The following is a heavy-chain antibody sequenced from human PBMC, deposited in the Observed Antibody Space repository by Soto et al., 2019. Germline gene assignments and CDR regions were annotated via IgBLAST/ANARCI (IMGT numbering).Heavy chain of an antibody. V-gene: IGHV4-59*01. CDR1: GGSFSSYY. CDR3: ARDYYYDSRGYPGAYYYGMDV. CDR2: IYYSGRT. J-gene: IGHJ6*02. D-gene: IGHD3-22*01. Sequence: LETLSLTCTVSGGSFSSYYWSWIRQPPGKGLEWIGHIYYSGRTNYNPSLKSRVTISGDTSKNQISLKLSSVTAADTAIYYCARDYYYDSRGYPGAYYYGMDVWGPGTTVTVSS.